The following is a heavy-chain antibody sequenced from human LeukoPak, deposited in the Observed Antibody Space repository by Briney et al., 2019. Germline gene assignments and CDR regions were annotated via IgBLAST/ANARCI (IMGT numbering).Heavy chain of an antibody. CDR2: ISGSGGST. V-gene: IGHV3-23*01. D-gene: IGHD4-11*01. Sequence: PGGSLRLSCAASGFTFSSYAMSWVRQAPGKGLEWVSAISGSGGSTYYADSVKGRFTISRDNAKNTLYLQMNSLRAEDTAMYYCARGGSNYGDFYYWGQGTLVTVSS. CDR3: ARGGSNYGDFYY. J-gene: IGHJ4*02. CDR1: GFTFSSYA.